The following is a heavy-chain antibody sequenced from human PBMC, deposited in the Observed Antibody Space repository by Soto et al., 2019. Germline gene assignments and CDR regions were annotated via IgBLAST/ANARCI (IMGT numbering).Heavy chain of an antibody. CDR1: GASMINYY. D-gene: IGHD3-16*01. CDR2: MYYSGTS. J-gene: IGHJ4*02. Sequence: SETLSLTCSVSGASMINYYGSWVRQTPEKGMELIGYMYYSGTSNYNSSLNSRVTISVDTSKNQFSLKLRSVTAADTATYYCVRSGHSFGGVSWGLGTLVTVSS. CDR3: VRSGHSFGGVS. V-gene: IGHV4-59*01.